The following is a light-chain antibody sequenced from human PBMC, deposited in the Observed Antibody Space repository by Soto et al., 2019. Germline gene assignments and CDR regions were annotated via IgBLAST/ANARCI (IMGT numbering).Light chain of an antibody. V-gene: IGKV1-5*01. Sequence: DIQMTQSPSTLSASVGDRVTITCRASRSIGDYLAWYQQKPGKAPKVLIYDASILEDGVPSRFSGRGSGRQFTLTISSLQPDDFATYYCQQYSSDFFSFGPGTKVDIK. CDR2: DAS. CDR3: QQYSSDFFS. J-gene: IGKJ3*01. CDR1: RSIGDY.